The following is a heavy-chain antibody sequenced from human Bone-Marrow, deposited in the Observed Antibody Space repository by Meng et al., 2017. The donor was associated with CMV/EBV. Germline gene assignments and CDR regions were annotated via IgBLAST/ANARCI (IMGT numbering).Heavy chain of an antibody. D-gene: IGHD5-18*01. CDR3: ARWRRAWGGDIYDWFDP. CDR1: SVSSGIYY. J-gene: IGHJ5*02. V-gene: IGHV4-61*01. Sequence: SVSSGIYYWSWIWQPPGKGLEWIGYIYYNGGTNYNPSLKTRVSILVDTSTNQFSLKLTSVTAADTAVYYCARWRRAWGGDIYDWFDPWGQGTLVTVSS. CDR2: IYYNGGT.